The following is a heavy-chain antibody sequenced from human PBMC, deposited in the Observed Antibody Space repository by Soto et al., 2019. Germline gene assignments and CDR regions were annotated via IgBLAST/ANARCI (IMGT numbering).Heavy chain of an antibody. J-gene: IGHJ5*02. V-gene: IGHV1-18*01. CDR3: ALIGAYCGGDCYFVPGWFDP. CDR1: GYTFTSNG. D-gene: IGHD2-21*02. Sequence: ASVKVTCKDSGYTFTSNGISWVRQAPGQRQKKKGRISAYNGNTNYAQKLQGRVTMTPDTSTSTAYMELRSLRSDDTAVYYFALIGAYCGGDCYFVPGWFDPWGQRTLVTVSS. CDR2: ISAYNGNT.